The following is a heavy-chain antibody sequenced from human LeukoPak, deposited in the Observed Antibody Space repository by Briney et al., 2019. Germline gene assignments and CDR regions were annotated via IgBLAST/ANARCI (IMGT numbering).Heavy chain of an antibody. D-gene: IGHD3-22*01. CDR2: INPNSGGT. J-gene: IGHJ4*02. V-gene: IGHV1-2*06. CDR3: ARPGPDYYDSSGYYS. CDR1: GGTFSSYA. Sequence: ASVKVSCKASGGTFSSYAISWVRQAPGQGLEWMGRINPNSGGTNYAQKFQGRVTMTRDTSISTAYMELSRLRSDDTAVYYCARPGPDYYDSSGYYSWGRGTLVTVSS.